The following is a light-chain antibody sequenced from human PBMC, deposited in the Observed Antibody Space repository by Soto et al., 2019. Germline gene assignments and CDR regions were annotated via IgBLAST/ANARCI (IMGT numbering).Light chain of an antibody. CDR2: AAS. CDR1: QGIGND. CDR3: LQDYNYPWT. Sequence: AIQMTQSPSSLSASVGDRVTITCRASQGIGNDLGWYQEKPGKAPNLLIYAASNLQSGVPSRFSGSRSGTDFTLTISSLQPEDFATYYCLQDYNYPWTFGQGTKVEIK. V-gene: IGKV1-6*01. J-gene: IGKJ1*01.